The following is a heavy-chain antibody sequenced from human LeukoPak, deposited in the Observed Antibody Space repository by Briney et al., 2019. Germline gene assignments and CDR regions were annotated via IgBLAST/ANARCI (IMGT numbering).Heavy chain of an antibody. CDR2: ISSSSSYI. J-gene: IGHJ5*02. Sequence: GGSLRLSCAASGFTFSSYSMNWVRQAPGKGLEWVSSISSSSSYIYYAGSVKGRFTISRDNAKNSLYLQMNSLRAEDTAVYYCARGLEEGFGELTYNWFDPWGQGTLVTVSS. D-gene: IGHD3-10*01. CDR3: ARGLEEGFGELTYNWFDP. CDR1: GFTFSSYS. V-gene: IGHV3-21*01.